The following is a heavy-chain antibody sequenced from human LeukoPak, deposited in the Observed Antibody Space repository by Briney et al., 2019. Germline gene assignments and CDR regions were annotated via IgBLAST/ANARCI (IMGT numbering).Heavy chain of an antibody. V-gene: IGHV3-21*01. CDR1: GFTFSSYS. Sequence: PGGSLRLSCAASGFTFSSYSMNWVRQAPGEGLEWVSSISSSSSYIYYADSVKGRFTISRDNAKNSLYLQMNSLRAEDSAVYYCARPAYTAAYDLWGQGTMVTVSS. CDR3: ARPAYTAAYDL. J-gene: IGHJ3*01. CDR2: ISSSSSYI. D-gene: IGHD3-16*01.